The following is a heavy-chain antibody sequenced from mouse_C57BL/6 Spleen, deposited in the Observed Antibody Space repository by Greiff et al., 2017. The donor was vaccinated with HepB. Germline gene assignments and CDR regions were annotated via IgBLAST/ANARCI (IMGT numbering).Heavy chain of an antibody. Sequence: QVQLKQSGAELVRPGASVKLSCKASGYTFTDYYINWVKQRPGQGLEWIARIYPGSGNTYYNEKFKGKATLTAEKSSSTAYMQLSSLTSEDSAVYFCARGYSGVVFDYWGQGTTLTVSS. D-gene: IGHD3-2*02. V-gene: IGHV1-76*01. CDR1: GYTFTDYY. CDR2: IYPGSGNT. J-gene: IGHJ2*01. CDR3: ARGYSGVVFDY.